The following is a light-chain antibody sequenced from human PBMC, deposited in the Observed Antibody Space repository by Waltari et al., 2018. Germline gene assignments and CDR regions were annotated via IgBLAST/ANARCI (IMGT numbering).Light chain of an antibody. J-gene: IGLJ1*01. CDR3: ASWDDSHYV. V-gene: IGLV1-47*01. Sequence: QSVLTQPPSASETPGQRVIISCSGSSSNLGSNYLYWYQQLPGTAPKLLIYRNNQRASGVPDRFSASKSGTSASLAISGLRSEDEAVYYCASWDDSHYVFGTGTQVTVL. CDR2: RNN. CDR1: SSNLGSNY.